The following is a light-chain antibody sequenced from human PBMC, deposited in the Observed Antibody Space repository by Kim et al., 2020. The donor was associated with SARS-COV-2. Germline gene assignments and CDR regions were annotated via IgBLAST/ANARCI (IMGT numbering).Light chain of an antibody. CDR1: QDIRND. CDR2: GAS. CDR3: LQHKTYPPT. Sequence: DIQMTQSPSSLSASVGDRVTITCRASQDIRNDLGWYQQNPGRAPKRLIYGASSLQRGVPSRFSGSGSGTEFTLTISSLQPEDFATYFSLQHKTYPPTFGHGTRLEIK. J-gene: IGKJ5*01. V-gene: IGKV1-17*01.